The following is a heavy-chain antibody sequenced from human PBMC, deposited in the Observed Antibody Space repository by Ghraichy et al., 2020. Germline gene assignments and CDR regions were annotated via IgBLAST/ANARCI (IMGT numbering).Heavy chain of an antibody. V-gene: IGHV3-11*01. J-gene: IGHJ4*02. CDR3: ARDPYYYHSRMRWTFDY. CDR2: ISSSGGSI. CDR1: GFMFSDYY. Sequence: GGSLRLSCAASGFMFSDYYMTWIRQAPGKGLEWVSYISSSGGSISYADSVKGRFTISRDNAKNSLYLQMNSLRAEDTAVYYCARDPYYYHSRMRWTFDYWGQGTLVTVSS. D-gene: IGHD3-22*01.